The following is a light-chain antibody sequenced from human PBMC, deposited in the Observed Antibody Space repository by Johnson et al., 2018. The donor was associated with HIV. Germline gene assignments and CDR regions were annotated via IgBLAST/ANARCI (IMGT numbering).Light chain of an antibody. Sequence: HSVLTQPPSVSAAPGQKVTISCSGSSSKVGNNYVSWYQQLPGAAPKLLIYETNKRPSGIPDRFSGSKSGTSATLGITGLQTGDEADYYCGTWDSSLSASYVFGTGTKVTVL. J-gene: IGLJ1*01. CDR1: SSKVGNNY. CDR2: ETN. CDR3: GTWDSSLSASYV. V-gene: IGLV1-51*02.